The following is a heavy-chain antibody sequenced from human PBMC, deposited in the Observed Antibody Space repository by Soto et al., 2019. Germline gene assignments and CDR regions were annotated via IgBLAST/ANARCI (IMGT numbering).Heavy chain of an antibody. CDR3: ARGAGNGDYLDY. CDR2: ISSSSSYI. V-gene: IGHV3-21*01. CDR1: GFTFSSYS. D-gene: IGHD4-17*01. Sequence: GGSLRLSCAASGFTFSSYSMNWVRQAPGKGLEWVSSISSSSSYIYYADSVKGRFTISRDNAKNSLYLQMNSLRAEDTAVYYCARGAGNGDYLDYWGQGTLVTVSS. J-gene: IGHJ4*02.